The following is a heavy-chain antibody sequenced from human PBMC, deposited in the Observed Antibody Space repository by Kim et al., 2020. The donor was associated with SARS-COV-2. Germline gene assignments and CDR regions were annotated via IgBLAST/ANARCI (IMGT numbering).Heavy chain of an antibody. CDR3: ASEDY. CDR2: ISYDGSNK. J-gene: IGHJ4*02. CDR1: GFTFSSYA. Sequence: GGSLRLSCAASGFTFSSYAMHWVRQAPGKGLEWVAVISYDGSNKYYADSVKGRFTISRDNSKNTLYLQMNSLRAEDTAVYYCASEDYWGQGTLVTVSS. V-gene: IGHV3-30*04.